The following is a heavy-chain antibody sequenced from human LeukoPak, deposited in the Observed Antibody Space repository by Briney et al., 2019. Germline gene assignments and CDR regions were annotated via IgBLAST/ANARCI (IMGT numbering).Heavy chain of an antibody. CDR2: VHYSGST. V-gene: IGHV4-39*02. J-gene: IGHJ4*02. CDR3: AKDPLGGDETDY. Sequence: PSETLSLTCSVSGGSISSSSYFWGWIRQPPGKGLEWIASVHYSGSTYYNPSLKSRVTISVDTSKNQFSLKLSSVTAADTAVYYCAKDPLGGDETDYWGQGILVTVSS. CDR1: GGSISSSSYF. D-gene: IGHD3-16*01.